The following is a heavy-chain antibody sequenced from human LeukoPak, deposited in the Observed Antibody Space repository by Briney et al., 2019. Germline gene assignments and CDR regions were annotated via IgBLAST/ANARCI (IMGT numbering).Heavy chain of an antibody. Sequence: ASVKVSCKASGYTFTSYAMNWVRQAPGQGLEWMGWINTNTGNPTYAQGFTGRFVFSLDTSVSTAYLQISSLKAEDTAVYYCARETVEMATMWYYHYYYGMDVWGQGTTVTVSS. D-gene: IGHD5-24*01. J-gene: IGHJ6*02. CDR3: ARETVEMATMWYYHYYYGMDV. V-gene: IGHV7-4-1*02. CDR2: INTNTGNP. CDR1: GYTFTSYA.